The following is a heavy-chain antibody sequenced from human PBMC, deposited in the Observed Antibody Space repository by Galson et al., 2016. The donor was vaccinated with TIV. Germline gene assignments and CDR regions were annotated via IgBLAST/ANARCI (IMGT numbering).Heavy chain of an antibody. V-gene: IGHV1-18*01. CDR3: ARGRAADHAFDF. CDR2: ISNYNVNT. CDR1: GYPFNTYA. J-gene: IGHJ3*01. D-gene: IGHD2-15*01. Sequence: VKVSCKASGYPFNTYAMHWVRQAPGQGLAWMGWISNYNVNTKYAQKFQGRVTLTTDTSTSTAYMELRSLRSDDTAVYFCARGRAADHAFDFWGQGTMVTVSS.